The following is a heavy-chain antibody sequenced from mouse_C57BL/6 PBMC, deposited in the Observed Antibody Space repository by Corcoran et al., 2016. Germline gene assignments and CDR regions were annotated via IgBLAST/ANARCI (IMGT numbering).Heavy chain of an antibody. CDR2: IYPGDGDT. CDR1: GYAFSSYW. V-gene: IGHV1-80*01. CDR3: AREVSTMVTTREYYYAMDY. J-gene: IGHJ4*01. Sequence: QVQLQQSGAELVKPGASVKISCKASGYAFSSYWMNWVKQRPGKGLEWIGQIYPGDGDTNYNGKFKGKATLTADKSSSTAYMQLSSLTSEDSAVYFCAREVSTMVTTREYYYAMDYWGQGTSVTVSS. D-gene: IGHD2-2*01.